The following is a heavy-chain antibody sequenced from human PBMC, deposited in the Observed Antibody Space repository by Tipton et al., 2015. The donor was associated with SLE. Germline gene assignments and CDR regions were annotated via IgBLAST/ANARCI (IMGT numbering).Heavy chain of an antibody. CDR3: ARDHPDSKAFVY. CDR1: GYTFSHYD. D-gene: IGHD4-11*01. Sequence: QLVQSGAEVKKPGASVKVSCKASGYTFSHYDINWVRQATGQGLEWMGWMNPNSGNTGYAQKFQGRVTITSDESTSTAYMELTSLASEDTAVYYCARDHPDSKAFVYWGQGTLVTVSS. J-gene: IGHJ4*02. V-gene: IGHV1-8*01. CDR2: MNPNSGNT.